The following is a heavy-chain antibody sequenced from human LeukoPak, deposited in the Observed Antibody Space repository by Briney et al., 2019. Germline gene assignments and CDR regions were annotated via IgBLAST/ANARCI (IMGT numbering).Heavy chain of an antibody. CDR2: INPNSGGT. D-gene: IGHD3-9*01. CDR1: GYTFTSYG. Sequence: GASVKVSCKASGYTFTSYGISWVRQAPGQGLEWMGWINPNSGGTNYAQKFQGRVTMTRDTSISTAYMELSRLRSDDTAVYYCARVPPEYDILTGYYDTWFDPWGQGTLVTVSS. J-gene: IGHJ5*02. V-gene: IGHV1-2*02. CDR3: ARVPPEYDILTGYYDTWFDP.